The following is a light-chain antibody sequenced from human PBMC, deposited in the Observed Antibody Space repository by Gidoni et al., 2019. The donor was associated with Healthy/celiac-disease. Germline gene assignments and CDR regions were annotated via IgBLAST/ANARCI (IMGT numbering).Light chain of an antibody. CDR1: QSLLHSNGYNY. CDR2: LGS. V-gene: IGKV2-28*01. J-gene: IGKJ2*04. CDR3: MQALQTPRS. Sequence: DIVMTQSPLSLPVTPGEPASIYCRSSQSLLHSNGYNYLDWYLQKPGQSPQLLIYLGSNRASGVHDRFSGSGSGKDFTLKISRVEAEDVGVYYCMQALQTPRSFXQXTKLEIK.